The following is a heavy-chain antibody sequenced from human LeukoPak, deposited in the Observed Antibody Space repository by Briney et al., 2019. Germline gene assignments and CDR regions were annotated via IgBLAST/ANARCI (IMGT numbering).Heavy chain of an antibody. D-gene: IGHD2-21*01. J-gene: IGHJ4*02. CDR3: ARHLNNCGDDCYFFDY. CDR1: GGSISSYY. Sequence: SETLSLTCTVSGGSISSYYWSWIRQPPGKGLEWIGYIYYSGSTNYNPSLKSRVTISVDTSKNHFSLRVSSVTAADTAVYYCARHLNNCGDDCYFFDYWGQGTLVTVFS. V-gene: IGHV4-59*08. CDR2: IYYSGST.